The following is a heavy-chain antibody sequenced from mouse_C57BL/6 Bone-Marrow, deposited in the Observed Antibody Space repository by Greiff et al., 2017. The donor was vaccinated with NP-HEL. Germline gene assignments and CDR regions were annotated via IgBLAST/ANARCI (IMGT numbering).Heavy chain of an antibody. CDR2: INPSTGGT. CDR1: GYSFTGYY. V-gene: IGHV1-42*01. CDR3: ASPRQLRLTFAY. Sequence: EVQLQQSGPELVKPGASVKISCKASGYSFTGYYMNWVKQSPEKSLEWIGEINPSTGGTTYNQKFKAKATLTVDKSSSTAYMQLNSLTSEDSAVYYCASPRQLRLTFAYWGQGTLVTVSA. J-gene: IGHJ3*01. D-gene: IGHD3-2*02.